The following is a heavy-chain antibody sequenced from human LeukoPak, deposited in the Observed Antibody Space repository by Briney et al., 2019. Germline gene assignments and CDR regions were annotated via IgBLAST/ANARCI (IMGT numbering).Heavy chain of an antibody. CDR1: GFTFDDYG. V-gene: IGHV3-20*04. J-gene: IGHJ4*02. CDR3: ARVFLSSDDYVWGSFLGFDY. CDR2: INWNGGST. Sequence: GGSLRLSCAASGFTFDDYGMSWVRQAPGKGLEWVSGINWNGGSTGYADSVKVRFTISRDNAKNSLYLQMNSLRAEDTALYYCARVFLSSDDYVWGSFLGFDYWGQGTLVTVSS. D-gene: IGHD3-16*01.